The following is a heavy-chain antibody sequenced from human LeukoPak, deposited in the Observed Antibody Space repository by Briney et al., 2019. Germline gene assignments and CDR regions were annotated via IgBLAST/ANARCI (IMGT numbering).Heavy chain of an antibody. CDR3: ARDPGRSGGSCYSDY. CDR1: GFTFGSFS. Sequence: GGSLRLSCAASGFTFGSFSMTWVRQAPGKGLEWVATISSSGSGTYVYYADSVKGRFTISRDNAKNSLYLQMNSLRAEDTAVYYCARDPGRSGGSCYSDYWGQGTLVTVSS. V-gene: IGHV3-21*01. D-gene: IGHD2-15*01. J-gene: IGHJ4*02. CDR2: ISSSGSGTYV.